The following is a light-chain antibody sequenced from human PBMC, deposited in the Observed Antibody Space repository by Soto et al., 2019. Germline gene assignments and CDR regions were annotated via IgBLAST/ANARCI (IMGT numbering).Light chain of an antibody. CDR3: QQYGSSLGVT. CDR1: LSVSSSY. CDR2: GAS. V-gene: IGKV3-20*01. Sequence: EIVLTQSPGTLSLSPGERATLSCRASLSVSSSYLAWYQQKPGQAPRLLIYGASSRATGIPDRFSGSGSGTDFTLTISRLEPEDFAVYYCQQYGSSLGVTFGGGTKVDIK. J-gene: IGKJ4*01.